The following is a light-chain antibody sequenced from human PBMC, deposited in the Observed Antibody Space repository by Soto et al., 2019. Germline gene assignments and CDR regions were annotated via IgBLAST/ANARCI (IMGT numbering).Light chain of an antibody. V-gene: IGKV3D-15*01. Sequence: EIVMTQSPDTLSVSPGDRNTLSCRASQSVDNKLAWYQQRPGQPPRLLVYGASTRATGIPAGFSGSGSGTEFSLIITSPPSDDSAVDYCQQYRQWPLTFGQGTTVDVK. CDR3: QQYRQWPLT. CDR1: QSVDNK. J-gene: IGKJ1*01. CDR2: GAS.